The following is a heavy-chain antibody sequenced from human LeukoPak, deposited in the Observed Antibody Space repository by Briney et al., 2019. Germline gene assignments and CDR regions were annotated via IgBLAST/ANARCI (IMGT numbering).Heavy chain of an antibody. V-gene: IGHV3-21*01. J-gene: IGHJ4*02. D-gene: IGHD4-17*01. CDR1: GFTFSSYS. CDR3: ARVWDGDLDY. CDR2: ISSSSSYI. Sequence: PGGSLRLSCAASGFTFSSYSMNWVRQAPRKGLEWVSSISSSSSYIYYADSVKGRFTISRDNAKNSLYLQMNSLRAEDTAVYYCARVWDGDLDYWGQGTLVTVSS.